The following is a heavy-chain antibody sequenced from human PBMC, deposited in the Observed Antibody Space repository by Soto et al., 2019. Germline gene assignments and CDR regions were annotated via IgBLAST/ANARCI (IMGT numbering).Heavy chain of an antibody. CDR2: IIPIFGTA. D-gene: IGHD3-16*02. V-gene: IGHV1-69*13. CDR3: ARDSAIGITFGGVIVDPYYYYGMDV. CDR1: GGTFSSYA. J-gene: IGHJ6*02. Sequence: GASVKVSCKASGGTFSSYAISWVRQAPGQGLEWMGGIIPIFGTANYAQKFQGRVTITADESTSTAYIELSSLRSEDTAVYYCARDSAIGITFGGVIVDPYYYYGMDVWGQGTTVTVSS.